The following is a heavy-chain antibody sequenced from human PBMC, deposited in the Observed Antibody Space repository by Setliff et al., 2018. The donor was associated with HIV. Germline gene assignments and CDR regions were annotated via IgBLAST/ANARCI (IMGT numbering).Heavy chain of an antibody. V-gene: IGHV4-4*09. CDR1: GVSISGHF. Sequence: SETLSLTCFVSGVSISGHFWGWIRQPPGKGLEWIGYIYTSGTTEYSPSLDSRVTIAVDTSRDQFSLNLRSVTAADTALYFCARLIHTGLLYFDYWGLGMLVTVSS. CDR3: ARLIHTGLLYFDY. D-gene: IGHD2-8*02. J-gene: IGHJ4*02. CDR2: IYTSGTT.